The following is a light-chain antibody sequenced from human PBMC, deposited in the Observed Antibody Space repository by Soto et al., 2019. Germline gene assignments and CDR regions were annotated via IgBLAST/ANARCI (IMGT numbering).Light chain of an antibody. J-gene: IGKJ1*01. CDR2: AAS. Sequence: DFRMTQSPSSLSASVGDRVTITCRASQAFRNYLAWYQQKPGKVPKVLIYAASTLQSGVPSRFSGSGSGTDFTLTISSLQPEDVATYYCQKYDSAEWTFGQGTRVEI. V-gene: IGKV1-27*01. CDR3: QKYDSAEWT. CDR1: QAFRNY.